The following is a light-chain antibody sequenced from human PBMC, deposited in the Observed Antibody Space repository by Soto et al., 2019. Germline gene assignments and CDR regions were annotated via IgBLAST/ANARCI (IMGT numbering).Light chain of an antibody. CDR3: QKYNSAPPT. CDR2: DAS. J-gene: IGKJ1*01. CDR1: QSVRSN. Sequence: EIVMTQSPVTLSVSPGERATLSCRASQSVRSNLAWYQQKPGQAPRLLMYDASTRATGIPARFSGSGSGTEFTLTISSLQPEDVATYYCQKYNSAPPTFGQGTKVDIK. V-gene: IGKV3-15*01.